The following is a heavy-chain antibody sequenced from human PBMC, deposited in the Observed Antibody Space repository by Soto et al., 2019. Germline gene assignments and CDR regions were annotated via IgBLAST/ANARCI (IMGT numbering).Heavy chain of an antibody. Sequence: LRLSCAASGFIFNDFYISWIRQAPGKGLEWVSAISGSGGSTYYADSVKCRFTISRDNSKNTLYLQMNSLRAEDTAVYYCAKGGAGYCSGGRCYTHYGLDVWGQGTTVTVSS. CDR2: ISGSGGST. CDR3: AKGGAGYCSGGRCYTHYGLDV. D-gene: IGHD2-15*01. V-gene: IGHV3-23*01. J-gene: IGHJ6*02. CDR1: GFIFNDFY.